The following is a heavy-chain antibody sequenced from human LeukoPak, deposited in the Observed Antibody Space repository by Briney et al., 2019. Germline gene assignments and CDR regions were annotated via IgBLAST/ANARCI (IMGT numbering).Heavy chain of an antibody. V-gene: IGHV3-9*01. D-gene: IGHD3-10*01. CDR1: GFTFDDYA. CDR3: ARERASGRPFDY. CDR2: ISWNSGST. J-gene: IGHJ4*02. Sequence: PGRSLRLSCAASGFTFDDYAMYWVRQAPGKGLEWVSGISWNSGSTGYADSVKGRFTISRDNAKNTLYLKMNSLRAEDTAVYYCARERASGRPFDYWGQGTLVTVSS.